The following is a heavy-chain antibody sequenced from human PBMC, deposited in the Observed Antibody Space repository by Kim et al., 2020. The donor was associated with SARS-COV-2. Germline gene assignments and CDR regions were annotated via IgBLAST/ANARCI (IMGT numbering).Heavy chain of an antibody. V-gene: IGHV4-34*01. CDR1: GGSFSGYY. J-gene: IGHJ4*02. Sequence: SETLSLTCAVYGGSFSGYYWSWIRQPPGKGLEWIGEINHSGSTNYNPSLKSRVTISVDTSKNQFSLKLSSVTAADTAVYYCARLTTGYSSSWSPDYWGQGTLVTVSS. CDR2: INHSGST. CDR3: ARLTTGYSSSWSPDY. D-gene: IGHD6-13*01.